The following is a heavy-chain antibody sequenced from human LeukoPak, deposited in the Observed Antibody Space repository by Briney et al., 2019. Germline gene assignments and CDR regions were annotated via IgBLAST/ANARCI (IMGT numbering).Heavy chain of an antibody. Sequence: SETLSLTCAVYGGSFSGYYWSWIRQPPGKGLEWIGEINHSGSTNYNPSLKSRVTISVDTSKNQFSLKLSSVTAADTAVYYCARGNRYRSSTSCYVGRFDYWGQGTLVTVSS. V-gene: IGHV4-34*01. D-gene: IGHD2-2*01. CDR1: GGSFSGYY. CDR2: INHSGST. CDR3: ARGNRYRSSTSCYVGRFDY. J-gene: IGHJ4*02.